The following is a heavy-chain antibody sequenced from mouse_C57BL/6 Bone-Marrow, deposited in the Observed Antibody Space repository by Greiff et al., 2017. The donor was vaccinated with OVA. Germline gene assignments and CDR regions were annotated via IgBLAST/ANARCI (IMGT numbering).Heavy chain of an antibody. CDR3: SRYGDYDLPLYYAMDS. Sequence: EVQRVESGAGLLNPRGSLKLSCAAPRFTFSIYAMSLVRQTPKKRLEWVAYISSGGDYIYYADTVKGRFTISRDNARNTLYLQMSSLKSEDTAMYYCSRYGDYDLPLYYAMDSWGQGASVTAST. D-gene: IGHD2-4*01. CDR2: ISSGGDYI. CDR1: RFTFSIYA. J-gene: IGHJ4*01. V-gene: IGHV5-9-1*02.